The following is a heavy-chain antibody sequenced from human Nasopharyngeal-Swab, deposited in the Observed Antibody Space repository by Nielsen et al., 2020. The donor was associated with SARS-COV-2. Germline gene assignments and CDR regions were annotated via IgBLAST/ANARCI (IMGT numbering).Heavy chain of an antibody. Sequence: SVKVSCKASGYTFTSYYMHWVRQAPGQGLEWMGIINPSGGSTSYAQKFQGRVTMTRDTSTSTVYMELSSLRSEDTAVYYCARDTRPGWSWFDPWGQGTLVTVSS. CDR2: INPSGGST. CDR1: GYTFTSYY. CDR3: ARDTRPGWSWFDP. J-gene: IGHJ5*02. V-gene: IGHV1-46*01. D-gene: IGHD3-3*01.